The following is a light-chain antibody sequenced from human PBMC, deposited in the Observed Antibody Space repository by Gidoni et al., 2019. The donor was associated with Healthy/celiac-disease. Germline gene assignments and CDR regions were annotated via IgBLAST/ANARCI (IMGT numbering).Light chain of an antibody. J-gene: IGKJ2*01. CDR2: AAS. CDR1: QSISSY. Sequence: DIQMTQSPSSLSASVGDRVTITCRASQSISSYLNWYQQKPGKAPKLLIYAASSLQSGVPSRFSGSGSGTDFTLTISSLQPEDFATYYCQQSYSTLPYTFXHXTKLXIK. CDR3: QQSYSTLPYT. V-gene: IGKV1-39*01.